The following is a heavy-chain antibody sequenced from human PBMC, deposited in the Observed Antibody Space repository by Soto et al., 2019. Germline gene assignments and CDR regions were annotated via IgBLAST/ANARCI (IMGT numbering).Heavy chain of an antibody. V-gene: IGHV3-53*01. CDR2: IYSGGYT. Sequence: EVQLVESGGGLIQPGGSLRLSCAVSGFTVSNNYMSWVRQAPGKGLEGVSVIYSGGYTAYGDSVKGRFTISRDNSKNTLYLKRNTRGAADAAVYCWATRGGGGGYWGQGTLVTVSS. CDR3: ATRGGGGGY. J-gene: IGHJ4*02. CDR1: GFTVSNNY. D-gene: IGHD3-10*01.